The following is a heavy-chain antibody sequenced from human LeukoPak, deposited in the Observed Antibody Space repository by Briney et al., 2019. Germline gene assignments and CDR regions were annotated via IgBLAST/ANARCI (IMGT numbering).Heavy chain of an antibody. J-gene: IGHJ4*02. CDR2: INHSGST. V-gene: IGHV4-34*01. CDR1: GGSFSGYY. Sequence: SETLSLTCAVYGGSFSGYYWSWIRQPPGKGLEWIGEINHSGSTNYNPSLKSRVTISVDTSKNQFSLKLSSVTAADTAVYYCARGHYYDSSGYYHDYWGQGTLVTVSS. D-gene: IGHD3-22*01. CDR3: ARGHYYDSSGYYHDY.